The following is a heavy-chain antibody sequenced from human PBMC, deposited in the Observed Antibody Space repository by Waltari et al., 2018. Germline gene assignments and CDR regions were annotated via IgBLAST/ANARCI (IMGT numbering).Heavy chain of an antibody. CDR1: GFTFSSYS. J-gene: IGHJ2*01. CDR3: ASSLYSGVTTVTTGWYFDL. D-gene: IGHD4-17*01. CDR2: ISSSSSTI. Sequence: EVQLVESGGGLVQPGGSLRLSCAASGFTFSSYSMNWVRQAPGKGLEWVSYISSSSSTIYDADYVKGRFTIARDNAKNSLYLQMNSLRAEDTAVYYCASSLYSGVTTVTTGWYFDLWGRGTLVTVSS. V-gene: IGHV3-48*04.